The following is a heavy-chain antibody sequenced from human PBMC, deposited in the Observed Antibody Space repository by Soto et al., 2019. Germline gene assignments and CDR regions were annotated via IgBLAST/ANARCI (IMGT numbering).Heavy chain of an antibody. D-gene: IGHD2-2*01. V-gene: IGHV4-34*01. CDR3: ASSLSPAGYYYYGMNV. Sequence: SETLSLTCAAYGGSFSGYYWSWIRQPPGKGLEWIGEINHSGSTNYNPSLKSRVTISVDTSKNQFSLKLSSVTAEDTAVYYCASSLSPAGYYYYGMNVWGQGTTVTVSS. J-gene: IGHJ6*02. CDR2: INHSGST. CDR1: GGSFSGYY.